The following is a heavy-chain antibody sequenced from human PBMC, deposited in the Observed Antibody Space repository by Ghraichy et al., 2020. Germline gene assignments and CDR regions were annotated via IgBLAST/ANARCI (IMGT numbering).Heavy chain of an antibody. V-gene: IGHV3-30*18. Sequence: GGSLRLPCAASGFTFSSYGMHWVRQAPGKGLEWVAVISYDGSNKYYADSVKGRFTISRDNSKNTLYLQMNSLRAEDTAVYYCAKAGSWVHLFDYWGQGTLVTVSS. J-gene: IGHJ4*02. CDR1: GFTFSSYG. CDR3: AKAGSWVHLFDY. CDR2: ISYDGSNK. D-gene: IGHD6-13*01.